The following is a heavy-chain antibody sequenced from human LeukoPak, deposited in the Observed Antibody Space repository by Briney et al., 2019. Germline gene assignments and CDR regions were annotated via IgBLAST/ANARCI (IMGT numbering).Heavy chain of an antibody. CDR2: IYTSGST. CDR1: GASISTDKYF. V-gene: IGHV4-61*02. CDR3: AGSSRYYHYYMDV. Sequence: SQTLSLTCNVSGASISTDKYFWSWIRQPAGKGLEWIGRIYTSGSTNYSPSLKSRVTISLDTSRNYFSLQLTSVTAADTAVYYCAGSSRYYHYYMDVWGRGTTVTVSS. D-gene: IGHD6-13*01. J-gene: IGHJ6*03.